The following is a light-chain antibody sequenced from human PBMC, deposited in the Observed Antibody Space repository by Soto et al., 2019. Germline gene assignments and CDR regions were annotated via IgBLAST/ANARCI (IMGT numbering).Light chain of an antibody. V-gene: IGKV3-11*01. Sequence: EIVLTQSPATLSLSPGERATLSCRASQSVSSYLAWYQQKPGQAPRLLIYDASNRATGIPARFSGFGSGTDFTLNISSLEPEDFAVYYCQQRSSWYTFGQGTKLEI. CDR1: QSVSSY. CDR3: QQRSSWYT. CDR2: DAS. J-gene: IGKJ2*01.